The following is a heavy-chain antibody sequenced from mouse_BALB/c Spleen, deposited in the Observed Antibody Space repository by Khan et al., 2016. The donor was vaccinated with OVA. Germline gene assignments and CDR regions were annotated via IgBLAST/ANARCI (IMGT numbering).Heavy chain of an antibody. V-gene: IGHV1S56*01. D-gene: IGHD2-14*01. CDR2: IYPGDGNT. CDR1: GYTFTSYY. Sequence: QVQLQQSGPELVKPGASVKMSCKASGYTFTSYYIHWVRQRPGQGLEWIGWIYPGDGNTQYNENFKGKTTLTEDKSSRTAYMLISTLTSEDSAIYFCARDYGYDEGFGYWGQGTLVTVSA. CDR3: ARDYGYDEGFGY. J-gene: IGHJ3*01.